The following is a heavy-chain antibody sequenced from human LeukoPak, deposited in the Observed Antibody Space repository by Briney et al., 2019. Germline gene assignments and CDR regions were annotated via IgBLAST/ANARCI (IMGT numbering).Heavy chain of an antibody. Sequence: PSETLSLTCAVSGGSISSSNWWSWVRQPPGKGLEWIGEIYHSGSTNYNPSLKSRVTISVDKSKNQFSLKLSSVTAADTAVYYCARTCPWGSDAFDIWGQGTMVTVSS. J-gene: IGHJ3*02. CDR3: ARTCPWGSDAFDI. CDR1: GGSISSSNW. V-gene: IGHV4-4*02. D-gene: IGHD3-16*01. CDR2: IYHSGST.